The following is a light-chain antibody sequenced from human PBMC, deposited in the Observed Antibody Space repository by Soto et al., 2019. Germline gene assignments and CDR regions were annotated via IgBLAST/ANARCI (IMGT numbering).Light chain of an antibody. J-gene: IGKJ1*01. CDR3: QQYGSSPTT. CDR1: QTISSR. V-gene: IGKV1-5*03. CDR2: KAT. Sequence: DIQMTQSPSSLSASVGDRVTITCRASQTISSRLAWYQQKPGQAPKLLIYKATNLQTGVASRFSGSGSGTEFSLTISSLQPDDFAVYYCQQYGSSPTTFGQGTKVVIK.